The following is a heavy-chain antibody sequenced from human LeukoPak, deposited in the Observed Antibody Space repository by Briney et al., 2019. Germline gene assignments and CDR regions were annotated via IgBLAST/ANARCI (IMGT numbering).Heavy chain of an antibody. D-gene: IGHD3-10*01. CDR3: ARKGNAFDI. J-gene: IGHJ3*02. V-gene: IGHV3-7*01. Sequence: GGSLRLSCAASGFTFSAYWMTWVRQAPGKGLEWVANINRDGSQKNHVDSVKGRFTISRDNAKNTLYLQMNSLRAEDTAVYYCARKGNAFDIWGQGTMVTVSS. CDR2: INRDGSQK. CDR1: GFTFSAYW.